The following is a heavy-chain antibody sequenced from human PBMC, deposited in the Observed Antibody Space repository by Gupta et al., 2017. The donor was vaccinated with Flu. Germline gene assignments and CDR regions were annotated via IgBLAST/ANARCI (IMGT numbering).Heavy chain of an antibody. V-gene: IGHV3-30*03. D-gene: IGHD5-18*01. CDR3: ARDIDTAMVTSHYFDL. Sequence: QVQLVGSGGGVAQPGTSLRLSCSGAGFPLRSHGMHWVRQAPGKGLEWVAVISYDGSKKRYADSVKGRFTISRDNSMNTLYLEVNSLRVEDTAMYFCARDIDTAMVTSHYFDLWGQGILVIASS. CDR2: ISYDGSKK. J-gene: IGHJ4*02. CDR1: GFPLRSHG.